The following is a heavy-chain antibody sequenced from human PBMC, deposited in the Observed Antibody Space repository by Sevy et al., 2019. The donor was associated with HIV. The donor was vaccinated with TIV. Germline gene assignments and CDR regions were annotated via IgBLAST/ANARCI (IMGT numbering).Heavy chain of an antibody. J-gene: IGHJ6*02. CDR2: IIPMFGTT. D-gene: IGHD6-25*01. CDR3: ARGHARRLTTPHYYYGMDV. V-gene: IGHV1-69*13. CDR1: GGTFSSYG. Sequence: ASVKVSCKASGGTFSSYGINWVRQAPGQGPEWMGGIIPMFGTTHYAQNFQGRVTIAADESTSTVYMELSSLRSEDTAVYYCARGHARRLTTPHYYYGMDVWGQGTTVTVSS.